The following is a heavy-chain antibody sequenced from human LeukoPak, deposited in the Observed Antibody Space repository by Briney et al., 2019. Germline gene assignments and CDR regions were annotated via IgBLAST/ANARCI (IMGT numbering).Heavy chain of an antibody. CDR1: GLTFSSYS. CDR2: INHSGST. J-gene: IGHJ4*02. Sequence: GSLRLSCAASGLTFSSYSMNWVRQPPGKGLEWIGEINHSGSTNYNPSLKSRVTISVDTSKNQFSLKLSSVTAADTAVYYCARCGDYDFWSGTVDYWGQGTLVTVSS. D-gene: IGHD3-3*01. V-gene: IGHV4-34*01. CDR3: ARCGDYDFWSGTVDY.